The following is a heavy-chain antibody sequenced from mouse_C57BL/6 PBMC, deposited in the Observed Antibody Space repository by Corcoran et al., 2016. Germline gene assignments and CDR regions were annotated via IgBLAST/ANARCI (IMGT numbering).Heavy chain of an antibody. Sequence: QVQLQQPGAELVMPGASVKLSCKASGYTFTSYWMHWVKQRPGQGLEWIGEIDPSDSYTNYNQKFKGKSTLTVDKSSSTAYMQLSSLTSEDSAVYYCARSGYGWVTGAWFAYWGQGTLVTVSA. V-gene: IGHV1-69*01. J-gene: IGHJ3*01. CDR1: GYTFTSYW. CDR3: ARSGYGWVTGAWFAY. CDR2: IDPSDSYT. D-gene: IGHD1-1*02.